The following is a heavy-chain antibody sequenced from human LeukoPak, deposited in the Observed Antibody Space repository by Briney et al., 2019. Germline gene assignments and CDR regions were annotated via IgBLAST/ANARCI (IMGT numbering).Heavy chain of an antibody. D-gene: IGHD2-2*01. J-gene: IGHJ5*02. Sequence: SETLSLTCTVSGGSISSYYWSWIRQPPGKGLEWIGYIYYSGSTNYNPSLKSRVTISVDTSRNQFSLKLSSVTAADTAVYYCARAGLSGYCSSTSCYGDWFDHWGQGTLVTVSS. CDR2: IYYSGST. CDR1: GGSISSYY. CDR3: ARAGLSGYCSSTSCYGDWFDH. V-gene: IGHV4-59*01.